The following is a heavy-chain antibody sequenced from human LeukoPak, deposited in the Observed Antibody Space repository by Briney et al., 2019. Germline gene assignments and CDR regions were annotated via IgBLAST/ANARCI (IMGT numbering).Heavy chain of an antibody. D-gene: IGHD4-17*01. V-gene: IGHV1-18*01. CDR3: ASRSGNGDLRGPLYYYYGMDV. J-gene: IGHJ6*02. Sequence: ASVKVSCKASGYTFTSYGISWVRQAPGQELEWMGWISAYNGNTNYAQKLQGRVTMTTDTSTSTAYMELRSLRSDDTAVYYCASRSGNGDLRGPLYYYYGMDVWGQGTTVTVSS. CDR1: GYTFTSYG. CDR2: ISAYNGNT.